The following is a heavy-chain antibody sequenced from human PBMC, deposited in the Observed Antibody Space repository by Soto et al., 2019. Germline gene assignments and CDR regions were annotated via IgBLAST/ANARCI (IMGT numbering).Heavy chain of an antibody. J-gene: IGHJ4*02. CDR1: GFIFSDYW. CDR3: VKDGGYCSSSTCYSPRNHYFDS. Sequence: PGGSLRLSCAASGFIFSDYWMSWVRQAPGKGPEWVANIKFDGSEKQYVDSVRGRFTISRDNSRNSLFLQMNSLRAGDTAVYYCVKDGGYCSSSTCYSPRNHYFDSWAQGTLFTVS. D-gene: IGHD2-2*01. V-gene: IGHV3-7*03. CDR2: IKFDGSEK.